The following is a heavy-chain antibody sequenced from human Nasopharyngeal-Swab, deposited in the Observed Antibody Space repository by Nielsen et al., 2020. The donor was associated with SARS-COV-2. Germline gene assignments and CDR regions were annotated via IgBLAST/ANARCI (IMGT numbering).Heavy chain of an antibody. V-gene: IGHV3-23*01. CDR3: ARVRLYSSNCPRAFDI. D-gene: IGHD6-13*01. CDR2: ISGGGGGT. Sequence: WIRQPPGKGLEWVSAISGGGGGTYYADSVKGRFTISRDNSKRTLYLQMNSLRAEDTAVYYCARVRLYSSNCPRAFDIWGQGTMVTVSS. J-gene: IGHJ3*02.